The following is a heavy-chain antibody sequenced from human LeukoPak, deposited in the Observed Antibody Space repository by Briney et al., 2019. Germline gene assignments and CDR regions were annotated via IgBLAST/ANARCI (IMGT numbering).Heavy chain of an antibody. Sequence: SETLSLTCTVSGGSISSYYWSWIRQPAGKGLEWIGRIYTSGSTNYNPSLKSRVTMSVDTSKNQFSLKLSSVTAADTAVYYCARDSQSNFPNYYAMDVWGQGTTVTVSS. CDR3: ARDSQSNFPNYYAMDV. D-gene: IGHD1-1*01. V-gene: IGHV4-4*07. J-gene: IGHJ6*02. CDR1: GGSISSYY. CDR2: IYTSGST.